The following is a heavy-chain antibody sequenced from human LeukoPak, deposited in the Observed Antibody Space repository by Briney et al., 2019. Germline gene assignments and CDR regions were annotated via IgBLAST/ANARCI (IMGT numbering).Heavy chain of an antibody. J-gene: IGHJ6*02. D-gene: IGHD5-12*01. CDR2: ISYDGSNK. Sequence: PGGSLRLSCEASGFTFSSYAMHWVRQAPGKGLEWVAVISYDGSNKYYADSVKGRFTISRDNSKNTLYLQMNSLRAEDTAVYYCARVRFRGYDWMTYGMDVWGQGTTVTVSS. CDR1: GFTFSSYA. CDR3: ARVRFRGYDWMTYGMDV. V-gene: IGHV3-30-3*01.